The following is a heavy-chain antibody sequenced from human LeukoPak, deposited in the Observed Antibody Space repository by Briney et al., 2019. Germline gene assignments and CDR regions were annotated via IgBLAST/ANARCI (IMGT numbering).Heavy chain of an antibody. CDR1: GFTFSKNA. J-gene: IGHJ5*02. Sequence: PGGSLRLSCAASGFTFSKNAMSWVRQAPGKGLEWVSSLSGSGADTYYADSVKGRFTISRDNAKNTAYLQMNSLRAEDTAVYYCAKEWSYYGSGSYGNNWFDPWGQGTLVTVSS. CDR2: LSGSGADT. V-gene: IGHV3-23*01. CDR3: AKEWSYYGSGSYGNNWFDP. D-gene: IGHD3-10*01.